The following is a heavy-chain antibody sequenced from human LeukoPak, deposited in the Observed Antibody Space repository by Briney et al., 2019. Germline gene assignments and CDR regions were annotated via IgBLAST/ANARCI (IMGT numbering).Heavy chain of an antibody. CDR3: AKDMRPEIFGVVIADY. J-gene: IGHJ4*02. Sequence: PGGSLRLSCAASEFTFSSYNMNWVRQAPGKGLEWVSAISGSGGSTYYADSVKGRFTISRDNSKNTLYLQMNSLRAEDTAVYYCAKDMRPEIFGVVIADYWGQGTLVTVSS. CDR2: ISGSGGST. V-gene: IGHV3-23*01. D-gene: IGHD3-3*01. CDR1: EFTFSSYN.